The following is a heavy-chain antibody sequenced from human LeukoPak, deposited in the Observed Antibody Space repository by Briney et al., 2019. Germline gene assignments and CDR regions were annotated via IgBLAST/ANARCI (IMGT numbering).Heavy chain of an antibody. CDR1: GGTFSSYA. J-gene: IGHJ4*02. V-gene: IGHV1-69*13. Sequence: ASVKVSCKAYGGTFSSYAISWVRQAPGQWLEWMGGIIPIFGTANYAQKFQGRVTITADESTSTAYMELSSLRSEDTAVYYCARDLSIAAAGTSAFHYWGQGTLVTVSS. CDR2: IIPIFGTA. CDR3: ARDLSIAAAGTSAFHY. D-gene: IGHD6-13*01.